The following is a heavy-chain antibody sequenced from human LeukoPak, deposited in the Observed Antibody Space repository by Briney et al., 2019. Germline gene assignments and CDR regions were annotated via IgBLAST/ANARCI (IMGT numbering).Heavy chain of an antibody. V-gene: IGHV4-59*12. CDR1: GGSISSYY. CDR2: IYYSGST. J-gene: IGHJ4*02. D-gene: IGHD6-13*01. Sequence: SETLSLTCTVSGGSISSYYWSWIRQPPGKGLEWIGYIYYSGSTYYNPSLKSRVTISVDRSKNQFSLKLSSVTAADTAVYYCARVRVGYSSSWYYFDYWGQGTLVTVSS. CDR3: ARVRVGYSSSWYYFDY.